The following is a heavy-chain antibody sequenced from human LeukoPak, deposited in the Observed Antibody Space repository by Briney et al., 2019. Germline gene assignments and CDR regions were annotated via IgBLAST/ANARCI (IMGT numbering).Heavy chain of an antibody. CDR3: ARHRAIEGDYYYYMDV. CDR1: GGTFSNYA. Sequence: SVKVSCKASGGTFSNYAISWVRQAPGQGLEWMGGIIPIFGTANYAQKFQGRVTITTDESTSTASMELNSLRSEDTAVYYCARHRAIEGDYYYYMDVWGKGTTVTVSS. J-gene: IGHJ6*03. CDR2: IIPIFGTA. V-gene: IGHV1-69*05.